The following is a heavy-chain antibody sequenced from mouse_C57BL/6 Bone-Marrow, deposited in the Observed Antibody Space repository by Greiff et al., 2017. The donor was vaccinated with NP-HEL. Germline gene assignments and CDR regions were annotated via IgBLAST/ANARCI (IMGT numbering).Heavy chain of an antibody. Sequence: VQLQQSGAELMKPGASVKLSCKATGYTFTGYWIEWVKQRPGHGLEWIGEILPGSGSTNYNEKFKGKATFTADTSSNPAYMQLSSLTTEDSAIYYCARERNYYCSRVGWYFDVWGTGTTVTVSS. V-gene: IGHV1-9*01. CDR1: GYTFTGYW. CDR3: ARERNYYCSRVGWYFDV. D-gene: IGHD1-1*01. CDR2: ILPGSGST. J-gene: IGHJ1*03.